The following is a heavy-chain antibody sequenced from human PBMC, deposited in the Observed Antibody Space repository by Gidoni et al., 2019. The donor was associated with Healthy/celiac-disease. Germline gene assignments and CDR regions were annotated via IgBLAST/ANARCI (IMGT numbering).Heavy chain of an antibody. Sequence: QVQLQESGPGLVKPSETLSLTCTVSGGSISSYYCSWIRQPPGKGLEWIGYIYYSGSTNYNPSLKSRVTISVDTSKNQFSLQLSSVTAADTAVYYCASFSSGSYFRSFDYWGQGTLVTVSS. D-gene: IGHD1-26*01. CDR3: ASFSSGSYFRSFDY. CDR2: IYYSGST. J-gene: IGHJ4*02. V-gene: IGHV4-59*01. CDR1: GGSISSYY.